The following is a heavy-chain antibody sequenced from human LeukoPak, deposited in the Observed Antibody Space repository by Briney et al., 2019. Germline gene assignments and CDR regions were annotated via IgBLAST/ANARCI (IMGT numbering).Heavy chain of an antibody. CDR1: GFTFSSYG. CDR2: IWYDGSNK. V-gene: IGHV3-33*01. D-gene: IGHD6-13*01. J-gene: IGHJ4*02. CDR3: AREDHAYSSSWYLHY. Sequence: AGSLRLSCAAYGFTFSSYGMHWVRQAPGKGLEGVAGIWYDGSNKYYAAPLNRSFTISRDNSKNTLYLQMNSLRAEDTAVYYCAREDHAYSSSWYLHYWGQGTLVTVSS.